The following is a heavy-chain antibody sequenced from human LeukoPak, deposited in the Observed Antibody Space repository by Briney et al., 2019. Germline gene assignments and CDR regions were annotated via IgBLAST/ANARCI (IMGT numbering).Heavy chain of an antibody. J-gene: IGHJ6*03. V-gene: IGHV3-9*03. D-gene: IGHD1-26*01. Sequence: GRSLRLSCAASGFTFDEYAMHWVRQPPGKGLEWVSGISWNSYDIGYADSVKGRFTISRDNAKNSLYLQMNSLRAEDMALYYRAKGVGTSYHYHMDVWGKGTTVIVSS. CDR3: AKGVGTSYHYHMDV. CDR1: GFTFDEYA. CDR2: ISWNSYDI.